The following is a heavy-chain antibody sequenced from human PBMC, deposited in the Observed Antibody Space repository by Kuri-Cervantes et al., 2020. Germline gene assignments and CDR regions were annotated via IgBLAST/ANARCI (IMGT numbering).Heavy chain of an antibody. J-gene: IGHJ4*02. CDR2: MRYDGISK. CDR1: GFTFTSSA. Sequence: SCKASGFTFTSSAVQWVRQAPGKGLEWVTFMRYDGISKYYADSVKGRFTISRDNSKNTLYLQMNSLRAEDTAVYYCAKDQGYSYGLFGYWGQGTLVTVSS. CDR3: AKDQGYSYGLFGY. V-gene: IGHV3-30*02. D-gene: IGHD5-18*01.